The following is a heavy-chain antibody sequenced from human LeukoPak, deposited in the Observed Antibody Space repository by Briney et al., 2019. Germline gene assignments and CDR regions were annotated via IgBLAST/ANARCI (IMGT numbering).Heavy chain of an antibody. CDR2: IYTSGST. CDR1: GASISSYY. V-gene: IGHV4-4*07. CDR3: ASDYYDSSGYYGRGGYYYMDV. Sequence: PSETLSLTCTVSGASISSYYWSWIRQPAGKGLEWIGRIYTSGSTNYNPSVKSRVTISVDKSKNQFSLKMNSVTAADTAVNYCASDYYDSSGYYGRGGYYYMDVWGKGTTVTVSS. J-gene: IGHJ6*03. D-gene: IGHD3-22*01.